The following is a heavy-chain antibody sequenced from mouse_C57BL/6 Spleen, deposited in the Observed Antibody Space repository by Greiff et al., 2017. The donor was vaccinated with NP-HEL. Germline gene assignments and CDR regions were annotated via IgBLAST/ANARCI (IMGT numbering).Heavy chain of an antibody. CDR1: GYSITSGYY. CDR3: AREDYSNSGDAMDY. CDR2: ISYDGSN. J-gene: IGHJ4*01. V-gene: IGHV3-6*01. D-gene: IGHD2-5*01. Sequence: ESGPGLVKPSQSLSLTCSVTGYSITSGYYWNWIRQFPGNKLEWMGYISYDGSNNYNPSLKNRISITRDTSKNQFFLKLNSVTTEDTATYYCAREDYSNSGDAMDYWGQGTSVTVSS.